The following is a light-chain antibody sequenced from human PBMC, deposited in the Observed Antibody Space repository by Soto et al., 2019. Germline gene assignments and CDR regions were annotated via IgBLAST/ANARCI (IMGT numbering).Light chain of an antibody. CDR3: LQDYHYPYT. J-gene: IGKJ2*01. CDR1: QGIRDD. Sequence: AIQMTQSPSSLSASVGDRVTITCRASQGIRDDLGWYQQKPGKAPKLLIYAASNVQSGVPSRFSGSGSRTDFTLIISSLQPEDFATYYCLQDYHYPYTFGQGTKLDIK. V-gene: IGKV1-6*01. CDR2: AAS.